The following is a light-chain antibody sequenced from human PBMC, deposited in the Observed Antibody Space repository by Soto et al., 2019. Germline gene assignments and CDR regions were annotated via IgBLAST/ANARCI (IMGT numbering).Light chain of an antibody. CDR3: QQYSNWPPWT. CDR2: GAS. CDR1: QSVSNN. J-gene: IGKJ1*01. Sequence: EMVMTQSPATLSVSPGERVTLSCRASQSVSNNYLAWYQQKPGQAPRLLIYGASTSATGISARFSGGGSGTEFTLTISSLQSEDFATYYCQQYSNWPPWTFGQGTKVDIK. V-gene: IGKV3-15*01.